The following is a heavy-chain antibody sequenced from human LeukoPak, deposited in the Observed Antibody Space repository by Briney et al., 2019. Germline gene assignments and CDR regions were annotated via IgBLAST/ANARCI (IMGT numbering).Heavy chain of an antibody. CDR3: ARIAAAGISDY. CDR1: GFTFSSYA. Sequence: AGGSLRLSCAASGFTFSSYAMHWVRQAPGKGLEWVSVIYSGGSTYYADSVKGRFTISRDNSKNTLYLQMNSLRAEDTAVYYCARIAAAGISDYWGQGTLVTVSS. CDR2: IYSGGST. V-gene: IGHV3-66*01. J-gene: IGHJ4*02. D-gene: IGHD6-13*01.